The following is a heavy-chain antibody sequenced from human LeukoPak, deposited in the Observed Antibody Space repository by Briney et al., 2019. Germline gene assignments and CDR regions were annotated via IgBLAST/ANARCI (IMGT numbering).Heavy chain of an antibody. D-gene: IGHD3-16*02. V-gene: IGHV3-23*01. Sequence: GGSLRLSCAASGFTFSSYAMSWVRQAPGKGLEWVSAISGSGGSTYCADSVKGRFTISRDNSKNTLYLQMNGLRAEDTAVYYCAKGYYDYVWGSYRYGLLDYWGQGTLVTVSS. CDR2: ISGSGGST. J-gene: IGHJ4*02. CDR1: GFTFSSYA. CDR3: AKGYYDYVWGSYRYGLLDY.